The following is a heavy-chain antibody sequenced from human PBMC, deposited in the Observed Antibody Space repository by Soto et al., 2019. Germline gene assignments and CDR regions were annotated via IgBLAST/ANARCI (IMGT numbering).Heavy chain of an antibody. V-gene: IGHV1-18*04. Sequence: ASVKVSCKASGYTFTSYGISWVRQAPGQGLEWMGWISAYNGNTNYAQKLQGRVTMTTDTSTSTAYMELRSLRSDDTAGYYCARYFSGSYYYYGMDVWGQGTTVTVSS. CDR3: ARYFSGSYYYYGMDV. CDR1: GYTFTSYG. CDR2: ISAYNGNT. D-gene: IGHD1-26*01. J-gene: IGHJ6*02.